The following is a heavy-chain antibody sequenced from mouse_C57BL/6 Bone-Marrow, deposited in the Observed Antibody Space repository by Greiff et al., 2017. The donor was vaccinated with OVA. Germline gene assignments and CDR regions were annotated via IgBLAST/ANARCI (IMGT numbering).Heavy chain of an antibody. J-gene: IGHJ1*03. Sequence: VQLQQPGAELVKPGASVKLSCKASGYTFTSYWMHWVKQRPGRGLEWIGRIDPNSGGTKYNEKFKSKATLTVDKPSSTAYMQLSSLTSEDSAVYYVITTVVATDWYFDVWGTGTTVTVSS. V-gene: IGHV1-72*01. D-gene: IGHD1-1*01. CDR2: IDPNSGGT. CDR3: ITTVVATDWYFDV. CDR1: GYTFTSYW.